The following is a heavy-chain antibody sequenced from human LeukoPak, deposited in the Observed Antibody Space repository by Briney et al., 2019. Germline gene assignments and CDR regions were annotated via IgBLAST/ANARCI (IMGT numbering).Heavy chain of an antibody. CDR3: ARDHYHKIHSVMVTAPDY. CDR2: ISSSSSTI. CDR1: GFTFSSYS. V-gene: IGHV3-48*01. D-gene: IGHD2-21*02. Sequence: PGGSLRLSCAASGFTFSSYSMNWVRQAPGKGLEWVSYISSSSSTIYYADSVKGRFTISRDNAKNSLYVQMNSLRAEDTAVYYCARDHYHKIHSVMVTAPDYWGQGTLVIVSS. J-gene: IGHJ4*02.